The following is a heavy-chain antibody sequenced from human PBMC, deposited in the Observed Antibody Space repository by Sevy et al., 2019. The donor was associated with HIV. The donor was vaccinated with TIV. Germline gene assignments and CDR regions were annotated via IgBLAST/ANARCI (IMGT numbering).Heavy chain of an antibody. J-gene: IGHJ4*02. Sequence: GGSLRLSCVASGLTISDYVLYWVRQAPGKGLEWVSAITESDADITYADSVKGRFTVSRDNSKNTVYLQMGSLRAEDTAIYYCAKLGVRVATGGTDCWGQRTQVTVSS. CDR2: ITESDADI. CDR1: GLTISDYV. CDR3: AKLGVRVATGGTDC. V-gene: IGHV3-23*01. D-gene: IGHD3-3*01.